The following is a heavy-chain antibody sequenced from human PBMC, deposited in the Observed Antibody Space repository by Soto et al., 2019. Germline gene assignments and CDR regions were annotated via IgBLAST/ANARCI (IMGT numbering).Heavy chain of an antibody. CDR1: QFSFSNYW. CDR3: ARSHTGDSAFRAFDI. V-gene: IGHV3-7*03. J-gene: IGHJ3*02. Sequence: LVQSGGGLVPPGESLTVSCAPSQFSFSNYWMNWVRQAPGKALEWVANIKKDESETDYVHSVRGRFTIFRDNAKNLLYLQMRRLRVEDTAVYYCARSHTGDSAFRAFDIWGQGTVVTV. CDR2: IKKDESET. D-gene: IGHD2-21*02.